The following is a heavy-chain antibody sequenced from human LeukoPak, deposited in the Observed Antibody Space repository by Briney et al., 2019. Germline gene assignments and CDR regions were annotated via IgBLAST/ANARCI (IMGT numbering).Heavy chain of an antibody. CDR2: INPNSGGT. J-gene: IGHJ4*02. CDR3: ARATRYSSSWYWHY. V-gene: IGHV1-2*02. Sequence: GASVKVSCKASGYTVTGYYMQCVRQAPGDGLEWRGWINPNSGGTNYAQKFQGRVTMTRDTSITTAYMELSRLRSDDTAAYYCARATRYSSSWYWHYWGQGTLVTVSS. D-gene: IGHD6-13*01. CDR1: GYTVTGYY.